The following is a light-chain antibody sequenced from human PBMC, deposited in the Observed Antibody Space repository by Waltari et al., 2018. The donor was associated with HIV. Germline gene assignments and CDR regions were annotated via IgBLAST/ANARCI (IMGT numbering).Light chain of an antibody. Sequence: DIQMTQSPSSLSASVEDRVVVTCRTSQSTTTYLNWYHQKPGKAPELLIYAASTLQSGVPARFSGSGSGTEFTLTINNLQPEDFATYYCQQSHTTPWTFGQGTTVEIK. V-gene: IGKV1-39*01. J-gene: IGKJ1*01. CDR3: QQSHTTPWT. CDR1: QSTTTY. CDR2: AAS.